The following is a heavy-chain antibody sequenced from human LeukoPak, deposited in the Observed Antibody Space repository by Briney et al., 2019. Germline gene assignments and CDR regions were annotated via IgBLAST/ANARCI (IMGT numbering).Heavy chain of an antibody. CDR3: ASYTYYYDSSGYYPPGYFDY. D-gene: IGHD3-22*01. CDR1: GGSISSSSYY. J-gene: IGHJ4*02. CDR2: IYYSGST. V-gene: IGHV4-39*07. Sequence: PSETLSLTCTVSGGSISSSSYYWGWIRQPPGKGLEWIGSIYYSGSTYYNPSLKSRVTISVDTSKNQFSLKLSSVTAADTAVYYCASYTYYYDSSGYYPPGYFDYWGQGTLVTVSS.